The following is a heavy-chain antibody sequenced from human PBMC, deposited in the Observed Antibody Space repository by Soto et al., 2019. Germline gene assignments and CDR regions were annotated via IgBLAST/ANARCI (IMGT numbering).Heavy chain of an antibody. D-gene: IGHD6-19*01. V-gene: IGHV3-23*01. CDR2: IRGSGSST. J-gene: IGHJ5*02. Sequence: GGSLRLSCAASGFTFSSYAMSWVRQAPGKGLEWVSAIRGSGSSTYYADSVKGRFTISRDNYKNTLYLQMNSLRSEDTAVYYCAKARESSGWFLGWFDPWGQGTLVTVSS. CDR1: GFTFSSYA. CDR3: AKARESSGWFLGWFDP.